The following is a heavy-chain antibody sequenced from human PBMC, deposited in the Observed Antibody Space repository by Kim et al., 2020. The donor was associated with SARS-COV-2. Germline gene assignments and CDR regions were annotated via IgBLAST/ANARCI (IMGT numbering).Heavy chain of an antibody. D-gene: IGHD3-22*01. CDR3: ARGSSYYYDSSGYYYDY. Sequence: SETLSLTCAVYGGSFSGYYWSWIRQPPGKGLEWIGEINHSGSTNYNPSLKSRVTISVDTSKNQFSLKLSSVTAADTAVYYCARGSSYYYDSSGYYYDYWSQGTLFTVSS. V-gene: IGHV4-34*01. CDR2: INHSGST. J-gene: IGHJ4*02. CDR1: GGSFSGYY.